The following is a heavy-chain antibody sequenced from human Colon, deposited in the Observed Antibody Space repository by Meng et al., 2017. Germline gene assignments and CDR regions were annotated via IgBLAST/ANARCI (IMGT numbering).Heavy chain of an antibody. V-gene: IGHV3-23*01. CDR1: GFTLANYG. CDR2: ISNGVENK. CDR3: VRDCCTDIGPIDS. D-gene: IGHD2-8*02. Sequence: GESLKISCRTSGFTLANYGMGWIRQAPGKGLEWVATISNGVENKHYADSVVGRFTVSRDNSKNTVFLQLASLTAEDTAVYYCVRDCCTDIGPIDSWGQGTVVTVSS. J-gene: IGHJ4*02.